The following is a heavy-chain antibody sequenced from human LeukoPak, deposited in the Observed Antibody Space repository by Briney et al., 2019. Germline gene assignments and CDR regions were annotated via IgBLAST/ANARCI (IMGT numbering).Heavy chain of an antibody. CDR3: ARDRSYYSDTGTDY. V-gene: IGHV4-61*02. Sequence: SETLSLTCTVSGVSISRGSHYWSWIRQPAGKGLEWIGRIHTIGNTNYSPSLWRRVTISVDTSKNQFSLRLHSVTAADTAVYYCARDRSYYSDTGTDYWGQGALVSVSS. CDR2: IHTIGNT. J-gene: IGHJ4*02. CDR1: GVSISRGSHY. D-gene: IGHD3-22*01.